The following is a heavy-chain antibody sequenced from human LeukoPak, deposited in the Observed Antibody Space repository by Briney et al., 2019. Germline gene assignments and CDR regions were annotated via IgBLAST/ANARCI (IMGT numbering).Heavy chain of an antibody. CDR2: IYPGDSES. D-gene: IGHD1-26*01. CDR1: GYSFTSYW. J-gene: IGHJ4*02. Sequence: GESLMISCKGSGYSFTSYWIGWVRQMPGKGLEWMGNIYPGDSESRYSPSFQGQVTISADRSINTAYLQWSSLEASDTAMYYCARRQVGASYYFDYWGQGTLLTVSS. CDR3: ARRQVGASYYFDY. V-gene: IGHV5-51*01.